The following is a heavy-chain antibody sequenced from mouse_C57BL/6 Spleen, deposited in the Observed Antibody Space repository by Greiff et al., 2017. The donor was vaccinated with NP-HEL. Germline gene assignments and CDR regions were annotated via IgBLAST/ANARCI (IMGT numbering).Heavy chain of an antibody. D-gene: IGHD1-1*01. J-gene: IGHJ2*01. CDR2: ISYDGSN. Sequence: EVKLMESGPGLVKPSQSLSLTCSVTGYSITSGYYWNWIRQFPGNKLEWMGYISYDGSNNYNPSLKNRISITRDTSKNQFFLKLNSVTTEDTATYYCARANYDFDYWGRGTTLTVSS. CDR3: ARANYDFDY. V-gene: IGHV3-6*01. CDR1: GYSITSGYY.